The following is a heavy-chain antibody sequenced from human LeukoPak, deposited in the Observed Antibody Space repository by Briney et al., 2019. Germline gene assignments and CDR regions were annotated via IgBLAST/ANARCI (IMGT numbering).Heavy chain of an antibody. V-gene: IGHV3-53*01. CDR3: AAQFKKGH. J-gene: IGHJ4*02. Sequence: GGSLRLSCTVSGFTVSSNSMSWVRQAPGKGLEWVSVIYTGGSTYYADSVKGRFTISRDNAKSTVSLQMSSLRAEDTAVYYCAAQFKKGHWGQGTLVTVSS. CDR2: IYTGGST. CDR1: GFTVSSNS.